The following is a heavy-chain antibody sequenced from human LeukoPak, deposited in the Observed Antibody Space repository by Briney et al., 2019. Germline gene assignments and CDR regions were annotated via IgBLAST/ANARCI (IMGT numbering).Heavy chain of an antibody. J-gene: IGHJ4*02. D-gene: IGHD2-15*01. V-gene: IGHV3-48*01. CDR1: GFTFSSYS. Sequence: PGRSLRLSCAASGFTFSSYSMNWVRQAPGKGLEWVSYITSTSSTIFYADSVKGRFTISRDNAKNSLSLQMNSLRAEDTAVYYCARDLREVVRDVWGQGTLVTVSS. CDR3: ARDLREVVRDV. CDR2: ITSTSSTI.